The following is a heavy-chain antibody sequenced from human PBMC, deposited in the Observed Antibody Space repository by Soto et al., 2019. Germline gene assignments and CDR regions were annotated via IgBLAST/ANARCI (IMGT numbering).Heavy chain of an antibody. CDR2: ISYDGSNK. CDR3: ARDLTLYGDYIEGAGYFDY. Sequence: QPGGSLRLSCAASGFTFSSYAMHWVRQAPGKGLEWVAVISYDGSNKYYADSVKGRFTISRDNSKNTLYLQMNSLRAEDTAVYYCARDLTLYGDYIEGAGYFDYWGQGTLVTVSS. V-gene: IGHV3-30-3*01. CDR1: GFTFSSYA. J-gene: IGHJ4*02. D-gene: IGHD4-17*01.